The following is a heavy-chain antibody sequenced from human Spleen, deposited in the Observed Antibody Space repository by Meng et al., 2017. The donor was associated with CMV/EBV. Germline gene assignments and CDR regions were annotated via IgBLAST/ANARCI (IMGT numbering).Heavy chain of an antibody. D-gene: IGHD2-15*01. CDR2: ISSSGSTI. CDR1: GFTFSSYE. Sequence: GGSLRLSCAASGFTFSSYEMNWVRQAPGKGLEWVSYISSSGSTIYYADSVKGRFTISRDNAKNSLYLQMNSLRAEDTAVYYCASSPEGSCCAFDIWGQGTMVTVSS. V-gene: IGHV3-48*03. CDR3: ASSPEGSCCAFDI. J-gene: IGHJ3*02.